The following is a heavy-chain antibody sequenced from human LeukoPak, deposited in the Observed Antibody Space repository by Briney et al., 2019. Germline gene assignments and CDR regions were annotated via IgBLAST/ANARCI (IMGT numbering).Heavy chain of an antibody. CDR1: GGSISSGNYY. CDR2: ISYSGST. D-gene: IGHD6-19*01. Sequence: SQTLSLTCTVSGGSISSGNYYWSWIRQPPGKGLEWIGYISYSGSTYYNPSLKSRVTISVDMSKNQFSLKLSSVTAADTAVYYCARGSGWNRGDAFDIWGQGTMVTVSS. V-gene: IGHV4-30-4*08. CDR3: ARGSGWNRGDAFDI. J-gene: IGHJ3*02.